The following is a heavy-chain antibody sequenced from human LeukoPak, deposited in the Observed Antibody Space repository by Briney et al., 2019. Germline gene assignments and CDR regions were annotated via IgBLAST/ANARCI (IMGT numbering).Heavy chain of an antibody. J-gene: IGHJ3*02. CDR2: ITSSSSTI. CDR3: ARGNNHDAFDI. Sequence: PGGSLRLSCAASGFTFSSYTMNWVRQTPGKGLEWVSYITSSSSTIYYADSVKGRFTISRDNAKNSLYLQMKSLRAEDTTVYYCARGNNHDAFDIWGQGTMVTVSS. CDR1: GFTFSSYT. V-gene: IGHV3-48*01. D-gene: IGHD1-1*01.